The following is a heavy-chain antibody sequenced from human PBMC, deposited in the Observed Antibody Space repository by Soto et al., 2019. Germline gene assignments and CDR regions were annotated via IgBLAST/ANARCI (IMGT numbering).Heavy chain of an antibody. J-gene: IGHJ3*02. D-gene: IGHD3-3*01. V-gene: IGHV3-11*01. CDR3: ARVGGATYYDFWSGYPHAFDI. Sequence: GGSLRLSCAASGFTFSDYYMSWIRQAPGKGLEWVSYISSSGSTIYYADSVKGRFTISRDNAKNSLYLQMNSLRAEDTAVYYCARVGGATYYDFWSGYPHAFDIWGQGTMVTVSS. CDR1: GFTFSDYY. CDR2: ISSSGSTI.